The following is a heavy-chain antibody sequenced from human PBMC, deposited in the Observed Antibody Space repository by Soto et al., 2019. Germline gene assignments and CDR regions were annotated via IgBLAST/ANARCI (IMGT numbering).Heavy chain of an antibody. CDR3: ARARRSSWGGYFDY. CDR1: GFTVSSNY. CDR2: IYSGGST. J-gene: IGHJ4*02. V-gene: IGHV3-66*01. Sequence: EVQLVESGGGLVQPGGSLRLSCAASGFTVSSNYMSWVHQAPGKGLEWVSVIYSGGSTYYADSVKGRFTISRDNSKNTLYLQMNSLRAEDTAVYYCARARRSSWGGYFDYWGQGTLVTVSS. D-gene: IGHD6-13*01.